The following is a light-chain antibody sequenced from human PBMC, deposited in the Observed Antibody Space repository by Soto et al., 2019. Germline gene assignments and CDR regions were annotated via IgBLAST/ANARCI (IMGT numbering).Light chain of an antibody. CDR1: QSVSSK. CDR3: QTYDKAPWT. J-gene: IGKJ1*01. Sequence: EIVMTQSPATLSVSPGERATLSCRASQSVSSKLAWYQQKPGQAPRLLIYGASTRATGIPARFSGSGSGTEFTLTISSLQSEDVATYYCQTYDKAPWTFGPGTRV. CDR2: GAS. V-gene: IGKV3-15*01.